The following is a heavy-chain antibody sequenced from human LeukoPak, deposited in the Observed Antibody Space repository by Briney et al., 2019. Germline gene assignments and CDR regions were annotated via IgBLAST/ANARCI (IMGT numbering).Heavy chain of an antibody. Sequence: PGGSLRLSCTASGFTVSNNYMSWVRQAPGKGLEWVSISYSDSNTNYADSVKGRFTISRDNSKNTLYLQMNSLRAEDTAVYYCAKGRGHYDILTGYWGQGTLVTVSS. D-gene: IGHD3-9*01. CDR1: GFTVSNNY. CDR3: AKGRGHYDILTGY. V-gene: IGHV3-53*05. CDR2: SYSDSNT. J-gene: IGHJ4*02.